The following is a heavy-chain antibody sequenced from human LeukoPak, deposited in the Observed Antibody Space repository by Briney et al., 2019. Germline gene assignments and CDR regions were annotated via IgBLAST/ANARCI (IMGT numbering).Heavy chain of an antibody. J-gene: IGHJ6*02. CDR3: ARVPPDYGDYVYYYYYGMDV. CDR2: ISSSSSYI. Sequence: PGGSLRLSCAASGFTFSSYGMHWVRQAPGKGLEWVSSISSSSSYIYYADSVKGRFTISRDNAKNSLYLQMNSLRAEDTAVYYCARVPPDYGDYVYYYYYGMDVWGQGTTVTVSS. D-gene: IGHD4-17*01. V-gene: IGHV3-21*01. CDR1: GFTFSSYG.